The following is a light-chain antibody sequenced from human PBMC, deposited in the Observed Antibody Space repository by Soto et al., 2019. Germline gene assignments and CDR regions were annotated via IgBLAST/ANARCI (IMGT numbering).Light chain of an antibody. J-gene: IGKJ4*01. V-gene: IGKV3-20*01. CDR3: QHYGTSTVT. Sequence: EIVLTQSPGTLSLSPGERASLSCRASQSVSGTSLAWYQQKPGQSPSLLIHAASSRASDIPDRFSGSGSGTDLTLTISRLEPEDFAVYYCQHYGTSTVTFGGGTKVELK. CDR1: QSVSGTS. CDR2: AAS.